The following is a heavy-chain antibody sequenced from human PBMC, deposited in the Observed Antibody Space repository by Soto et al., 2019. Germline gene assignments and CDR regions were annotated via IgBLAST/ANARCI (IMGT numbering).Heavy chain of an antibody. D-gene: IGHD3-22*01. V-gene: IGHV1-2*04. CDR2: INPNSGGT. J-gene: IGHJ6*02. CDR3: ARGDYYDSSGYYYYYYGMDV. CDR1: GYTFTGYY. Sequence: ASVKVSGKASGYTFTGYYMDWVRQAPGQGLEWMGWINPNSGGTNYAQKFQGWVTMTRDTSISTAYMELSRLRSDDTAVYYCARGDYYDSSGYYYYYYGMDVWGQGTTVTVSS.